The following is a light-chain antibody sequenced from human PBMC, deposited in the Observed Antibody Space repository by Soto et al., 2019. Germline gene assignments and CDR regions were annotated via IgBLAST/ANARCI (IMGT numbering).Light chain of an antibody. J-gene: IGKJ2*01. V-gene: IGKV1-8*01. CDR3: QQNYSYPQT. CDR1: QGISSY. Sequence: ALRMTKSQSAFSASTGDRVTITCRARQGISSYLALYQQKPGKAPKLLIYAASTLQSGVPSRFSGSGSGTDFSLTISRLQSEYFATSCCQQNYSYPQTFGQGTKLEIK. CDR2: AAS.